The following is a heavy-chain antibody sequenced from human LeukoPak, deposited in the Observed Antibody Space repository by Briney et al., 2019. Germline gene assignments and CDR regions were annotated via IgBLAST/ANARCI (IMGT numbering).Heavy chain of an antibody. CDR2: ISSSGSTI. CDR1: GFTFSDYY. J-gene: IGHJ4*02. D-gene: IGHD3-16*01. CDR3: ARVHSYYDYVWGGNFYFDY. Sequence: GGSLRLSCAASGFTFSDYYMSWIRQAPGKGLEWVSYISSSGSTIYYADSVKGRFTISRDNAKNSLYLQMNSLRAEDTAVYYRARVHSYYDYVWGGNFYFDYWGQGTLVTVSS. V-gene: IGHV3-11*01.